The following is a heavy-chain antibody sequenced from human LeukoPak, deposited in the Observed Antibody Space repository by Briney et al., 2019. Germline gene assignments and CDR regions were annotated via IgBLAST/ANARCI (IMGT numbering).Heavy chain of an antibody. J-gene: IGHJ6*02. D-gene: IGHD3-10*01. V-gene: IGHV4-59*01. Sequence: SETLSLTCTVSGGSISSYYWSWIRQPPGKGLEWIGYIYYSGSTNYNPSLKSRVTISVDTSKNQFSLKLSSVTAADTAVYYCARDWLSYYGSGSYYYYYGMDVWGQGTTVTVSS. CDR1: GGSISSYY. CDR2: IYYSGST. CDR3: ARDWLSYYGSGSYYYYYGMDV.